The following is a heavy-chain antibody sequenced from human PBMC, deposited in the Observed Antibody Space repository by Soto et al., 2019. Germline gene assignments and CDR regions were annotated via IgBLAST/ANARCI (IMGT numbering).Heavy chain of an antibody. CDR3: AKSPTAAGDYHFDY. Sequence: GGSLRLSCAASGFTFSSYSMNWVRQSPGKGLEWVSSISSSSSYIYYADSVKGRFTISRDNAKNSLFLQMNSLRAEDTAVYYCAKSPTAAGDYHFDYWGQGTLVTVSS. J-gene: IGHJ4*02. D-gene: IGHD6-13*01. CDR2: ISSSSSYI. CDR1: GFTFSSYS. V-gene: IGHV3-21*01.